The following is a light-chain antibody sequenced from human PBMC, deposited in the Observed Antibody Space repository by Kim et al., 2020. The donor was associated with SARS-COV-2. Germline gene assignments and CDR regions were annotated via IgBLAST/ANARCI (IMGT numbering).Light chain of an antibody. CDR1: QGISNY. CDR3: QKYNTAPWT. J-gene: IGKJ1*01. V-gene: IGKV1-27*01. CDR2: AAS. Sequence: ASVGDGVTISCRASQGISNYLAWYQQKPGQAPKLLIYAASALQFGVSSRFNGSGSGTDFTLTISDLQPEDVATYYCQKYNTAPWTFGHGTKLEI.